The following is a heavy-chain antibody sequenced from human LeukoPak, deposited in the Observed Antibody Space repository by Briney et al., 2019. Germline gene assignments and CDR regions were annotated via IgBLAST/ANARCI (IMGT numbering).Heavy chain of an antibody. J-gene: IGHJ1*01. CDR1: GYTFTGYY. CDR2: INPNSGGT. Sequence: ASVKVSCKASGYTFTGYYMHWVRQAPGQGLEWMGWINPNSGGTNYAQKFQGRVTMTRDTSISTAYMELSRLRSDDTAVYYCARDRDYYDSSGYSVSRSSLSYFQHWGQGTLVTVSS. CDR3: ARDRDYYDSSGYSVSRSSLSYFQH. D-gene: IGHD3-22*01. V-gene: IGHV1-2*02.